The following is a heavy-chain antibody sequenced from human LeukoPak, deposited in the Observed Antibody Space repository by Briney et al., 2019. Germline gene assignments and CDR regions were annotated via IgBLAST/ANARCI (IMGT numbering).Heavy chain of an antibody. V-gene: IGHV1-3*01. D-gene: IGHD6-13*01. J-gene: IGHJ4*02. CDR3: AREGAGSSCGY. CDR2: INAGNGNT. Sequence: ASVKVSCKASGYTFTSYAMHWVRQAPGQRLEWMGWINAGNGNTKYSQKFQGRVTITRDTSASTAYMEPSSLRSEDAAVYYCAREGAGSSCGYWGQGTLVTVSS. CDR1: GYTFTSYA.